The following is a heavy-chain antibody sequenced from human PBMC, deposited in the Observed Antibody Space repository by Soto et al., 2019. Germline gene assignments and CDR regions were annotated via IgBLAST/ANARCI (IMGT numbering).Heavy chain of an antibody. CDR1: VGSIISYY. Sequence: PSETRSLTCTFSVGSIISYYVSWIRQSSGKGLEWIGRIDTSGTTNYNPSLKSRVTMSVDASKNHFSLNLSSVTAADTAVYYCARGPRGYVYYHGMDVWGQGTTVTVSS. D-gene: IGHD3-10*01. CDR2: IDTSGTT. CDR3: ARGPRGYVYYHGMDV. V-gene: IGHV4-4*07. J-gene: IGHJ6*02.